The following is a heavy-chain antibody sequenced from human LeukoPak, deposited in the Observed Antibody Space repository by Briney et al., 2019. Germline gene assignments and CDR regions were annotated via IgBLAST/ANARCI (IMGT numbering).Heavy chain of an antibody. CDR3: ARLTTIFGVVPAGFDY. CDR2: IYHSGST. V-gene: IGHV4-4*02. D-gene: IGHD3-3*01. Sequence: SGTLSLTCAVSGGSISSSNWWSWVRQPPGKGLEWIGEIYHSGSTNYNPSLKSRVTISVDTSKNQFSLKLSSVTAADTAVYYCARLTTIFGVVPAGFDYWGQGTLVTVSS. CDR1: GGSISSSNW. J-gene: IGHJ4*02.